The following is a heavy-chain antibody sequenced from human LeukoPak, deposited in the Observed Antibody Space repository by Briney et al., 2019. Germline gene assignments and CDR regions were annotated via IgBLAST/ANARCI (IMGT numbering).Heavy chain of an antibody. V-gene: IGHV1-18*01. Sequence: GASVKVSCKASGYTFTSYGISWVRQAPGQGLEWMGWISAYNGNTNYAQKLQGRVTMTTDTFTSTAYMELRSLRSDDTAVYYCARAYCSGGSCLPVDYWGQGTLVTVSS. CDR2: ISAYNGNT. J-gene: IGHJ4*02. CDR1: GYTFTSYG. D-gene: IGHD2-15*01. CDR3: ARAYCSGGSCLPVDY.